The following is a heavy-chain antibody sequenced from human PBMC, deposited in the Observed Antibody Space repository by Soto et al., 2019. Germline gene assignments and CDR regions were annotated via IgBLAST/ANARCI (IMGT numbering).Heavy chain of an antibody. J-gene: IGHJ6*02. Sequence: SVKVSCKASGGTFSSYAISWVRQAPGQGLEWMGGIIPIFGTANYAQKFQGRVTITADESTSTAYMELSSLRSEDTAVYYCATSSSDMTTVTTYYYYYGMDVWGQGTTVTVSS. D-gene: IGHD4-4*01. CDR2: IIPIFGTA. V-gene: IGHV1-69*13. CDR1: GGTFSSYA. CDR3: ATSSSDMTTVTTYYYYYGMDV.